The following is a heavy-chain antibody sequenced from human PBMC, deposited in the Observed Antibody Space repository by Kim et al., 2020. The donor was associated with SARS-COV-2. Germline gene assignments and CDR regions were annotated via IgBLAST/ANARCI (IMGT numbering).Heavy chain of an antibody. J-gene: IGHJ2*01. CDR3: ARGERYSSSWYWYFDL. D-gene: IGHD6-13*01. V-gene: IGHV4-31*02. Sequence: SLKSRVTISVDTSKNQFSLKLSSVTAADTAVYYCARGERYSSSWYWYFDLWGRGTLVTVSS.